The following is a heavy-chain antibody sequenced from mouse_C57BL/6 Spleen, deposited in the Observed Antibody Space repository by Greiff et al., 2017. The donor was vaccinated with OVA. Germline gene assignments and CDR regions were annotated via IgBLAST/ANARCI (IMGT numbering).Heavy chain of an antibody. J-gene: IGHJ1*03. Sequence: QVQLQQSGPELVKPGASVKISCKASGYAFSSSWMNWVKQRPGKGLEWIGRIYPGDGDTNYNGKFKGKATLTADKSSSTAYMQLSSLTSEDSAVYACARITTVEWYFDVWGTGTTVTVSS. CDR3: ARITTVEWYFDV. CDR2: IYPGDGDT. CDR1: GYAFSSSW. D-gene: IGHD1-1*01. V-gene: IGHV1-82*01.